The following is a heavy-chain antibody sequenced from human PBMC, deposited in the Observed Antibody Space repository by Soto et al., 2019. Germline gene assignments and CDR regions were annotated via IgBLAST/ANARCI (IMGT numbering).Heavy chain of an antibody. Sequence: PGGSLRLSCAASGFTFSDYYMSWIRQAPGKGLEWVSYISSSSSYTNYADSVQGRFTISRDNAKNSLYLQMNSLRAEDTAVYYCATNLRVLGATPGYWGQGTLVTVSS. J-gene: IGHJ4*02. CDR3: ATNLRVLGATPGY. V-gene: IGHV3-11*03. CDR1: GFTFSDYY. CDR2: ISSSSSYT. D-gene: IGHD1-26*01.